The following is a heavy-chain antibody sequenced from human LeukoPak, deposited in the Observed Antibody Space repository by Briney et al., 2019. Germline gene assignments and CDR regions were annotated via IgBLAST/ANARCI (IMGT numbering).Heavy chain of an antibody. D-gene: IGHD3-22*01. J-gene: IGHJ2*01. CDR1: GFTFSSYS. V-gene: IGHV3-48*01. CDR2: ISSSSTI. CDR3: ARTLYYYDSSGYYSSWYFDL. Sequence: GGSLRLSCAASGFTFSSYSMNWVRQAPGKGLEWVSYISSSSTIYYADSVKGRFTISRDNAKNSLYLQMNSLRAEDTAVYYCARTLYYYDSSGYYSSWYFDLWGRGTLVTVSS.